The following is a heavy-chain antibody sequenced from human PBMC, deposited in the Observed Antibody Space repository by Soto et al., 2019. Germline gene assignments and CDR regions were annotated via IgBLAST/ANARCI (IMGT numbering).Heavy chain of an antibody. V-gene: IGHV1-18*01. CDR1: GYTFTSYG. CDR2: ISAYNGNT. D-gene: IGHD5-12*01. Sequence: ASVKVSCKASGYTFTSYGISWVRQAPGQGLEWMGWISAYNGNTNYAQKLQGRVTMTTDTSTSTAYMELRSLRSDDTAVYYCARSRWSGYEGLIYFDYWGQGTLVTVSS. J-gene: IGHJ4*02. CDR3: ARSRWSGYEGLIYFDY.